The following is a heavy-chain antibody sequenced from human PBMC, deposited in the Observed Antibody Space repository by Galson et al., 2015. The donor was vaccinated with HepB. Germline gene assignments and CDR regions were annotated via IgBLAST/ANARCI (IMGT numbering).Heavy chain of an antibody. CDR1: GFTFSDYY. CDR3: ARDRGRMVRGVKTTTGYYYYGMDV. D-gene: IGHD3-10*01. V-gene: IGHV3-11*06. Sequence: SLRLSCAASGFTFSDYYMSWIRQAPGKGLEWVSYISSSSSYTNYADSVKGRFTISRDNAKNSLYLQMNSLRAEDTAVYYCARDRGRMVRGVKTTTGYYYYGMDVWGQGTTVTVSS. J-gene: IGHJ6*02. CDR2: ISSSSSYT.